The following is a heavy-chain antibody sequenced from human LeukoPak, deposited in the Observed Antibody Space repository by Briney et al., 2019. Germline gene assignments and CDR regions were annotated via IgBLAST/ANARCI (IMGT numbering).Heavy chain of an antibody. CDR1: GFTFADHA. V-gene: IGHV3-9*01. D-gene: IGHD1-1*01. CDR3: ARDDYNTLGYNFHY. CDR2: INWDNDGI. J-gene: IGHJ4*02. Sequence: HPGGSLRLSCVASGFTFADHAMHWVRRAPGQGLEWVTGINWDNDGIVYAASVRGRFTVSRDNAKNTLYLQMNRLRPEDTAFYYCARDDYNTLGYNFHYWGQGTLVTVSS.